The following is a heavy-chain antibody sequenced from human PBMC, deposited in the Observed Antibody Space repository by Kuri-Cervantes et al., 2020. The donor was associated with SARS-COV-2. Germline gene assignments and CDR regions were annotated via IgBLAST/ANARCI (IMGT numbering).Heavy chain of an antibody. V-gene: IGHV3-74*01. Sequence: GGSLRLSCAASGFTFSSYWMHWVRQAPGKGLVWVSRINSDGSSTSYADSVKGRFTISRDNAKNSLYLQMNSLRAEDTAVYYCARTPYYDFWSGPLGYYYYGMDVWGQGTTVTVSS. D-gene: IGHD3-3*01. J-gene: IGHJ6*02. CDR3: ARTPYYDFWSGPLGYYYYGMDV. CDR1: GFTFSSYW. CDR2: INSDGSST.